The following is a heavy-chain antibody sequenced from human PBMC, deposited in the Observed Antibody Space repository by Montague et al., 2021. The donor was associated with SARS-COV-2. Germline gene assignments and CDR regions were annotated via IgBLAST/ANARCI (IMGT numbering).Heavy chain of an antibody. CDR1: GDSVSSNIAT. CDR2: TYYRSKWYN. V-gene: IGHV6-1*01. D-gene: IGHD2-2*01. CDR3: ARIPVGSKYYFDF. J-gene: IGHJ4*02. Sequence: CAISGDSVSSNIATWNWIRQSPSRGLEWLGRTYYRSKWYNDYAESVKSQITIDPNTSKHQFSLHLNSVTPEDTAVYYCARIPVGSKYYFDFWGQGTLATVSS.